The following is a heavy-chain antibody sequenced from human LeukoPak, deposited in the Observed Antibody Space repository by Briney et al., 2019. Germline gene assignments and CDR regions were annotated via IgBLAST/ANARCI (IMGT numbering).Heavy chain of an antibody. V-gene: IGHV3-23*01. J-gene: IGHJ6*03. D-gene: IGHD3-10*01. CDR1: GFTFGNNA. Sequence: GGSLRLSCAASGFTFGNNAMTWVRQAPGKGLEWVAGVGGNGVSTSYADSVKGRFTVSRDNSKNTPSLQMNSLRAEDTAVYYCAKVRGSYYYMDVWGKGTTVTVSS. CDR3: AKVRGSYYYMDV. CDR2: VGGNGVST.